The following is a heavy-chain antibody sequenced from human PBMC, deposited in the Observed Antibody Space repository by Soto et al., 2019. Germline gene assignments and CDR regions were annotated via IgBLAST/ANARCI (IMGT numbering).Heavy chain of an antibody. CDR1: GFTFSSYA. J-gene: IGHJ4*02. Sequence: GGSLRLSCAASGFTFSSYAMSWVRQAPGKGLEWVSAISGSGGSTYYADSVKGRFTISSHNSKNTLYLQMNSLRAEDTAVYYCATLWVYDYGEYFDYWGQGTLVTVSS. V-gene: IGHV3-23*01. CDR3: ATLWVYDYGEYFDY. D-gene: IGHD4-17*01. CDR2: ISGSGGST.